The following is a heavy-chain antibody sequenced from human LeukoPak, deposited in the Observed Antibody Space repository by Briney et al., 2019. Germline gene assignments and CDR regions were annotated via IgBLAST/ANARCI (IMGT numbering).Heavy chain of an antibody. Sequence: PGGSLRLSCAASGFTFSSYWMSWVRQAPGKGLEWVANIKQDGSEKYYVDSVKGRFTTSRDNAKNSLYLQMNSLRAEDTAVYYCARESITIFGVVITYYMDVWGKGTTVTVSS. V-gene: IGHV3-7*01. CDR2: IKQDGSEK. J-gene: IGHJ6*03. CDR3: ARESITIFGVVITYYMDV. D-gene: IGHD3-3*01. CDR1: GFTFSSYW.